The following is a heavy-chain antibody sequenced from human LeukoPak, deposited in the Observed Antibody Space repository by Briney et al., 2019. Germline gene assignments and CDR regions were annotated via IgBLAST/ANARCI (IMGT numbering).Heavy chain of an antibody. CDR3: ARIRVDNGYHYFDY. J-gene: IGHJ4*02. CDR2: IYYSGST. V-gene: IGHV4-39*01. CDR1: GGSISSTSHY. Sequence: PSETLSLTCTVSGGSISSTSHYWGWIRQPPGKGLEWIASIYYSGSTYYNPSLKSRVTISVDTSKDQISLKLSSVTAADPAVYSRARIRVDNGYHYFDYWGQGSLVTVSS. D-gene: IGHD5-12*01.